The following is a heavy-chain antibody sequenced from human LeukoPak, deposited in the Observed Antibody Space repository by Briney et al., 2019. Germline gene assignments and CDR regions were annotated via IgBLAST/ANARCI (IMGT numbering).Heavy chain of an antibody. D-gene: IGHD5-24*01. J-gene: IGHJ4*02. V-gene: IGHV4-59*01. CDR3: ARDGGGGYPDY. CDR1: GGSISSYY. Sequence: PSETLSLTCTVSGGSISSYYWSWIRRPPGKGLEWIGYIYYSGSTNYNPSLKSRVTISVDTSKNQFSLKLSSVTAADTAVYYCARDGGGGYPDYWGQGTLVTVSS. CDR2: IYYSGST.